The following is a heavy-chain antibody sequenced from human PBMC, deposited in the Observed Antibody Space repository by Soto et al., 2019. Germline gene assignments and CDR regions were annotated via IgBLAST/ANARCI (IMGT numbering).Heavy chain of an antibody. D-gene: IGHD3-22*01. Sequence: SVKVSCKASGGTFSSYAISWVRQAPGQGLEWMGGIIPIFGTANYAQKFQGRVTITADKSTSTAYMELSSLRSEDTAVYYCARHYYDSSGYYPPAGYWGQRTLVTVSS. CDR1: GGTFSSYA. CDR2: IIPIFGTA. J-gene: IGHJ4*02. CDR3: ARHYYDSSGYYPPAGY. V-gene: IGHV1-69*06.